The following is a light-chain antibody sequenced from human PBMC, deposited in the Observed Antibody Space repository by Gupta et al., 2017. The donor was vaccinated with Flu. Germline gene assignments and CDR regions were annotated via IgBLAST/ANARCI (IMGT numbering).Light chain of an antibody. Sequence: SLGERATISCRSSQSRVSTSNNKDSLAWYQQKPGQPPRLLIYWASTRDSGVPDRFSGNGSGTHFTLAISSLQAEDVAVYYCLQDATLPKTFGQGTKVEIK. CDR3: LQDATLPKT. CDR2: WAS. J-gene: IGKJ1*01. CDR1: QSRVSTSNNKDS. V-gene: IGKV4-1*01.